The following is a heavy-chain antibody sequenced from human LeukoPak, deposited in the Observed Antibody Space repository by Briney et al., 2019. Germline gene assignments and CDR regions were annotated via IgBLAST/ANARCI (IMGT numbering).Heavy chain of an antibody. J-gene: IGHJ1*01. CDR2: IQQHGSET. V-gene: IGHV3-7*01. CDR1: GFTFSNYW. CDR3: ATYSSSNGREFQY. Sequence: GGSLRLSCEGSGFTFSNYWMSWVREAPGEGLEGVANIQQHGSETYYGDSVKGRFTISRDNAKNSLYLQMNSLRAEDTAVYYCATYSSSNGREFQYWGQGTLVTVSS. D-gene: IGHD2-2*01.